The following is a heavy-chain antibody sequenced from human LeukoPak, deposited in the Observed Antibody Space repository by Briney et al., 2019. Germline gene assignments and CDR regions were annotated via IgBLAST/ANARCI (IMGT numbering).Heavy chain of an antibody. Sequence: ASVKVSCKASGYTFTSYDINWVRQATGQGLEWMGWMNPNSGNTDYAQKFQGRVTMTRNTSISTAYMELSSLRSEDTAVYYCARMYYYDSSGPRVSFDIWGQGTMVTVSS. J-gene: IGHJ3*02. CDR1: GYTFTSYD. CDR2: MNPNSGNT. D-gene: IGHD3-22*01. V-gene: IGHV1-8*01. CDR3: ARMYYYDSSGPRVSFDI.